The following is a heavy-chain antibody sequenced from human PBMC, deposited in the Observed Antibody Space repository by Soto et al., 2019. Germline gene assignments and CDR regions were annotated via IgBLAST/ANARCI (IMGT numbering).Heavy chain of an antibody. CDR3: ANVPLRPYYCDY. CDR2: ISARGVST. CDR1: GFIFNNYA. D-gene: IGHD4-17*01. Sequence: EVQLLDSGGGLAQPGGSLRVSCAASGFIFNNYAMNWVRQAPGEGLQWVAGISARGVSTYYADSVKGRFIISRDNSKNTLFLQTNSLRAEDTAIYYCANVPLRPYYCDYWGLGTLVTVSS. J-gene: IGHJ4*02. V-gene: IGHV3-23*01.